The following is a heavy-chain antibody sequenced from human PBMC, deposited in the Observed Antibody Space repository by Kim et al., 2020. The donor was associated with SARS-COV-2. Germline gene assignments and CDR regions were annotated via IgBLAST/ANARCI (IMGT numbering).Heavy chain of an antibody. Sequence: TYYNPSLKSRVTRSVDTSKNQFSLKLSSVTAADTAVYYCASLAAAGHVQHWGQGTLVTVSS. J-gene: IGHJ1*01. V-gene: IGHV4-31*02. CDR3: ASLAAAGHVQH. D-gene: IGHD6-13*01. CDR2: T.